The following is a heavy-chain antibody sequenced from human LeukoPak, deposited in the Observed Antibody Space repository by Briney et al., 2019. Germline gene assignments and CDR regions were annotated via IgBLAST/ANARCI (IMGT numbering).Heavy chain of an antibody. CDR3: AREGDSSSVGWFDP. Sequence: GGSLRLSCAASGFTVSSNYMSWVRQAPGKGLEWVSIIYSGGSTFYADSVKGRFTISRDNSKNTLYLQMNSLRAEDTAVYYCAREGDSSSVGWFDPWGQGTLVAVSS. D-gene: IGHD6-13*01. J-gene: IGHJ5*02. CDR2: IYSGGST. V-gene: IGHV3-53*01. CDR1: GFTVSSNY.